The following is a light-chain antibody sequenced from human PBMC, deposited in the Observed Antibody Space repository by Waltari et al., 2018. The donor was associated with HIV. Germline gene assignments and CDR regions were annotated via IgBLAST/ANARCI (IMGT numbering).Light chain of an antibody. Sequence: QSALTQPRSVSGSPGQSVTISCTGTSSNYVSWYQQHPGKAPKGIIYDVSKRPSGVPDRFSGSKSGNTASLTISGLQAEDEADYYCCSFAGSYSYVFGTGTKVTVL. CDR3: CSFAGSYSYV. J-gene: IGLJ1*01. V-gene: IGLV2-11*01. CDR1: SSNY. CDR2: DVS.